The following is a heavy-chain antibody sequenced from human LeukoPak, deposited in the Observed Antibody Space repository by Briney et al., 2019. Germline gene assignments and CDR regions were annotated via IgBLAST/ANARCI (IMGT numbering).Heavy chain of an antibody. CDR1: GGTFISYA. Sequence: GASVKVSCKASGGTFISYAISWVRQAPGQGLEWMGGIIPIFGTANYAQKFQGRVTITADESTSTAYMELSSLRSEDTAVYYCAREGPLGYCSGGSCYFIYWGQGTLVTVSS. CDR3: AREGPLGYCSGGSCYFIY. CDR2: IIPIFGTA. D-gene: IGHD2-15*01. V-gene: IGHV1-69*13. J-gene: IGHJ4*02.